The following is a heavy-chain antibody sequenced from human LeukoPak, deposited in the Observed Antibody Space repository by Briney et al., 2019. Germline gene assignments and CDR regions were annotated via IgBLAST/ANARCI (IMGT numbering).Heavy chain of an antibody. CDR1: GFTFSGSA. D-gene: IGHD6-19*01. J-gene: IGHJ4*02. Sequence: GGSLKLSCAASGFTFSGSAMHWVRQASGKGLEWVGRIRSKANSYATAYAASVKGSFTISRDDSKNTAYLQMNSLKTEDTAVYYCTSGIAVAGSETFDYWGQGTLVTVSS. V-gene: IGHV3-73*01. CDR3: TSGIAVAGSETFDY. CDR2: IRSKANSYAT.